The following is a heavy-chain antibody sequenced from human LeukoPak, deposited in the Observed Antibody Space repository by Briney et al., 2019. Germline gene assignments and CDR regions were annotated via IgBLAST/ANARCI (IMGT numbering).Heavy chain of an antibody. J-gene: IGHJ4*02. CDR3: ARGAEYSYGDYGGY. D-gene: IGHD4-17*01. CDR2: ISGSGGRT. Sequence: GGSLRLSCAASGFTFSSYAMSWVRQAPGKGLEWVSGISGSGGRTYYADSVKGRFTISRDNAKNSLYLQMNSLRAEDTAVYYCARGAEYSYGDYGGYWGQGTLVTVSS. CDR1: GFTFSSYA. V-gene: IGHV3-23*01.